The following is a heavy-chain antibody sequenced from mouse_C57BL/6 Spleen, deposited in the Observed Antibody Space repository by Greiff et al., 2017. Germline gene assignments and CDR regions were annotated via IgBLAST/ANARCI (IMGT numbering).Heavy chain of an antibody. CDR3: ARRPTVVANFDY. CDR1: GYTFTDYY. V-gene: IGHV1-26*01. CDR2: INPNNGGT. Sequence: EVQLQQSGPELVKPGASVKISCKASGYTFTDYYMNWVKQSHGKSLEWIGDINPNNGGTSYNQKFKGKATLTVDKSSSTAYMELRSLTSEDSAVYYCARRPTVVANFDYWGQGTTLTVSS. J-gene: IGHJ2*01. D-gene: IGHD1-1*01.